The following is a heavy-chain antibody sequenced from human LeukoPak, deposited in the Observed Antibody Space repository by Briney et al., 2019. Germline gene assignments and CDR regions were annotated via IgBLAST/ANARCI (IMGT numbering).Heavy chain of an antibody. J-gene: IGHJ5*02. V-gene: IGHV4-38-2*02. CDR3: ARGGYSSSWYSVWFDP. D-gene: IGHD6-13*01. Sequence: SETLSLTCTVSGYSISSGYYWGWIRQPPGKGLEWIGSIYHSGSTYYNPSLKSRVTISVDTSKNQFSLKLSSVTAADTAVYYCARGGYSSSWYSVWFDPWGQGTLVTVSS. CDR2: IYHSGST. CDR1: GYSISSGYY.